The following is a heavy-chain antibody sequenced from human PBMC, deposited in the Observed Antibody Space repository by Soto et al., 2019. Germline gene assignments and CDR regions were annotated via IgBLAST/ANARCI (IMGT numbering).Heavy chain of an antibody. D-gene: IGHD6-6*01. J-gene: IGHJ6*02. V-gene: IGHV3-72*01. CDR2: TRNRANSYTT. CDR3: ASTPLEYSTSTEGFLYGMND. Sequence: EVQLVESGGGLVQPGGSLRLSCAASGFTFSHHYMDWVRQAAGRGLEWVGRTRNRANSYTTEYAAAGKGRFTISREDSKNSLYLKMNSLKTDDTAVYYCASTPLEYSTSTEGFLYGMNDWGQGTTVTVSS. CDR1: GFTFSHHY.